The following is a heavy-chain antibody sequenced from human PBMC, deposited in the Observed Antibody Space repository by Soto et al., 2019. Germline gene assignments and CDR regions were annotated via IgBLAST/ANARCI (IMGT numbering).Heavy chain of an antibody. CDR3: VRVVYCSGGRCYLSVDY. D-gene: IGHD2-15*01. J-gene: IGHJ4*02. Sequence: QVQLQESGPGLVEPSQTLSLTCTVSGGSIRSGDYYWSWIRQPPGKGLEWFGYIYYRGSTYYNPALTRRVPTSVRTSQNQFSLERSSVTAADTAVYYCVRVVYCSGGRCYLSVDYWGQGTLVTVS. CDR2: IYYRGST. V-gene: IGHV4-30-4*01. CDR1: GGSIRSGDYY.